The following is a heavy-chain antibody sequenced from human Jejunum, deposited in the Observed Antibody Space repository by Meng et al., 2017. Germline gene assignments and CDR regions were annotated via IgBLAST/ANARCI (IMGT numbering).Heavy chain of an antibody. D-gene: IGHD2-2*01. CDR3: ARLGYCSSTSCYPDY. CDR2: IYHNWNT. J-gene: IGHJ4*02. V-gene: IGHV4-4*02. CDR1: GGSISSSHW. Sequence: QLKLQQSGSGLVKPSLTLSLTCAVSGGSISSSHWWSWVRQPPGKGLEWIGEIYHNWNTNYNPSLKSRVTISSDKSKNQFSLKLSSVTAADTAVYYCARLGYCSSTSCYPDYWGQGTLVTVSS.